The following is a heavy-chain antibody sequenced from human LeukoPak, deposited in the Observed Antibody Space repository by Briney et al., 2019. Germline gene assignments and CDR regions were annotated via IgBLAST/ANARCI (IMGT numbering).Heavy chain of an antibody. CDR3: AKDYAVGSIDY. CDR2: ISRSGEST. D-gene: IGHD3-16*01. J-gene: IGHJ4*02. Sequence: PGGSLRLSCAASGFTFSGFAMSWIRQAPGKGLEWVSSISRSGESTFYADSVRGRFTISRDNSKNTVSLQVESLRAEDTALYYCAKDYAVGSIDYWGQGTLVTVSS. CDR1: GFTFSGFA. V-gene: IGHV3-23*01.